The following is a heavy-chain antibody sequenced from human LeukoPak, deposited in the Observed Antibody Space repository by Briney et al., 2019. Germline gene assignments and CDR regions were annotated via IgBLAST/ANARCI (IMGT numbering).Heavy chain of an antibody. CDR2: IYYSGST. Sequence: SETLSLTCTVSGGSISSSSYYWGWIRQPPGKGLEWIGSIYYSGSTYYNPSLKSRVTISVDTPKNQFSLKLSSVTAADTAVYYCASHYDFWSGYYPIFDYWGQGTLVTVSS. J-gene: IGHJ4*02. D-gene: IGHD3-3*01. CDR3: ASHYDFWSGYYPIFDY. CDR1: GGSISSSSYY. V-gene: IGHV4-39*01.